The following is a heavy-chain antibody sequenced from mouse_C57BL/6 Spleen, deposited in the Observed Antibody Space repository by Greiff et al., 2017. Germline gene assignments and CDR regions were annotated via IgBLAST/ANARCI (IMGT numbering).Heavy chain of an antibody. J-gene: IGHJ3*01. CDR1: GYTFTSYW. Sequence: QVQLQQPGAELVRPGSSVKLSCKASGYTFTSYWMDWVKQRPGQGLEWIGNIYPSDSETHYNQKFKDKATLTVDKSSSTAYMQLSSLTSEDSAVXCWARGGLPAYWGQGTLVTVSA. CDR2: IYPSDSET. V-gene: IGHV1-61*01. CDR3: ARGGLPAY.